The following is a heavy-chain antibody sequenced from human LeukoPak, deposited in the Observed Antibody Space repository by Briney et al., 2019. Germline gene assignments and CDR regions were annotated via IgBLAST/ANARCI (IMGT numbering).Heavy chain of an antibody. CDR2: ISGSGGST. CDR1: GFTFSSYA. J-gene: IGHJ4*02. V-gene: IGHV3-23*01. D-gene: IGHD3-3*01. Sequence: GGSLRLSCAAPGFTFSSYAMSWVRQAPGKGLEWVSAISGSGGSTYYADSVKGRFTISRDNSKNTLYLQMNSLRAEDTAVYYCAKDYDFWSGYGPYYFDYWGQGTLVTVSS. CDR3: AKDYDFWSGYGPYYFDY.